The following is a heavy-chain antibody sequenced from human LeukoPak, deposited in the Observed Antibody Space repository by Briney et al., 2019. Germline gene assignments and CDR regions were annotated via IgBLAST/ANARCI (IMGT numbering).Heavy chain of an antibody. Sequence: GGSLRLSCAASGFTFSSYAMSWVRQAPGKGLEWVSGISGSGGNTYYADSVKGRFTISRDNSKNTLYLQMNSLRAEDTAVYYCAKGLLTAGSHNCMDVWGKGTTVTVSS. J-gene: IGHJ6*03. CDR2: ISGSGGNT. V-gene: IGHV3-23*01. CDR3: AKGLLTAGSHNCMDV. CDR1: GFTFSSYA. D-gene: IGHD2-21*02.